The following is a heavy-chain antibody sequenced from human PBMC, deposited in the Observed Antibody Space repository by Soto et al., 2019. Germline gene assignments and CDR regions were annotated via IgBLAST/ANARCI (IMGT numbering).Heavy chain of an antibody. Sequence: QVQLVQSGAEVKKPGASVKVSCKASGYTFTNYYIHWVRQAPGQGLEWMGIINPRGGSTSYAQKFQGRVTMTRDTSTSTVYMELSSLRSEDTAVYYCARVSSWSCFDHWGQGTLVTVSS. V-gene: IGHV1-46*01. D-gene: IGHD6-13*01. CDR1: GYTFTNYY. CDR2: INPRGGST. CDR3: ARVSSWSCFDH. J-gene: IGHJ4*02.